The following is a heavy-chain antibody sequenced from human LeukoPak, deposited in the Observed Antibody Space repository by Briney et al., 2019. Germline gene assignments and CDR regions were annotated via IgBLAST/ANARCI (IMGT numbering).Heavy chain of an antibody. Sequence: GASVKVSCKASGGTFSSYAISWVRQAPGQGLEWMGGIIPIFGTANYAQKFQGRVTITADESTSTAYMELSSLRSEDTAVYYCARGSRYYDSSGYYFDYWGQGTLDTVSS. J-gene: IGHJ4*02. V-gene: IGHV1-69*13. CDR1: GGTFSSYA. CDR3: ARGSRYYDSSGYYFDY. D-gene: IGHD3-22*01. CDR2: IIPIFGTA.